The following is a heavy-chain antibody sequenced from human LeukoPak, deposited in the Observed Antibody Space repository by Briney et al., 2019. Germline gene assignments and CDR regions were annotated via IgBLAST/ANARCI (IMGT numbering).Heavy chain of an antibody. CDR2: IGGSGTSK. V-gene: IGHV3-23*01. J-gene: IGHJ4*02. CDR3: AKEAPGYYDY. Sequence: PGGSLRLSCAASGFTFSSYAMGWVRQAPGKGLEWVSAIGGSGTSKYYPDPLKGRFTISRDNSKNTLYLQMSSLRAEDTALYYCAKEAPGYYDYWGQGALVIVSS. CDR1: GFTFSSYA.